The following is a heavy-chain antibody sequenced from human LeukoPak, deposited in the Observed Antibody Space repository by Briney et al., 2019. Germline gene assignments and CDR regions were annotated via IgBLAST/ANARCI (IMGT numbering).Heavy chain of an antibody. CDR1: GGSISSSNW. Sequence: PSGTLSLTCAVSGGSISSSNWWSWVRQPPGKGLEWIGEIYHSGSTNYNPSLESRVTISVDSSKDQFSLRLSSVTAADTAVYYCATDYSNFYGMDVWGQGTTVTVSS. V-gene: IGHV4-4*02. J-gene: IGHJ6*02. CDR3: ATDYSNFYGMDV. D-gene: IGHD4-11*01. CDR2: IYHSGST.